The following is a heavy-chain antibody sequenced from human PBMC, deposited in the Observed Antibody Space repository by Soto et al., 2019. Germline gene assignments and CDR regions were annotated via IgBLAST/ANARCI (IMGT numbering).Heavy chain of an antibody. CDR3: ARHLRAHRGWWVDY. V-gene: IGHV4-39*01. J-gene: IGHJ4*02. CDR1: GGSISSSSYY. D-gene: IGHD6-19*01. Sequence: SETLSLTCTVSGGSISSSSYYWGWIRQPPGKGLEWIGSIYYSGSTYYNPSLKSRVTISVDTSKNQFSLKLSSVTAADTAVYYCARHLRAHRGWWVDYWGQGTLVTVSS. CDR2: IYYSGST.